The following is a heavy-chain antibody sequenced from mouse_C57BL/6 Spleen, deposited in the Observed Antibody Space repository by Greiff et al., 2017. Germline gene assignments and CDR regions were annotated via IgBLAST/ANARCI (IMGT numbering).Heavy chain of an antibody. D-gene: IGHD1-1*01. J-gene: IGHJ1*03. CDR2: ISYSGST. CDR1: GYSITRDY. V-gene: IGHV3-8*01. CDR3: ARYNGSSFPWYFDV. Sequence: DVQLQESGPGLAKPSQTLSLTCSVTGYSITRDYWNWIRKFPGNKLEYMGYISYSGSTYYNPSLKSRISITRDTSKNQYYLQLNSVTTEDTATYYFARYNGSSFPWYFDVWGTGTTVTVSS.